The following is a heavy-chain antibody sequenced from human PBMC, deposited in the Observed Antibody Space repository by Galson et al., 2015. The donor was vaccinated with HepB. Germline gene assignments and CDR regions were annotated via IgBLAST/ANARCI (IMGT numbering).Heavy chain of an antibody. CDR3: ASHCSSTSCGSGDY. CDR1: GFTFSSYA. V-gene: IGHV3-30-3*01. Sequence: SLRLSCAASGFTFSSYAMHWVRQAPGKGLEWVAAISYDGSNKYYADSVKGRFTISRDNSKNTLYLQMNSLRAEDTAVYYCASHCSSTSCGSGDYWGQGTLVTVSS. D-gene: IGHD2-2*01. J-gene: IGHJ4*02. CDR2: ISYDGSNK.